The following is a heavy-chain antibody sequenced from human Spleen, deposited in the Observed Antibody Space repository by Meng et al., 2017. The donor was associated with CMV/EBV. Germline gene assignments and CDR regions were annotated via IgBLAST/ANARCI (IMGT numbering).Heavy chain of an antibody. J-gene: IGHJ6*02. CDR2: INHSGSA. CDR3: ARGDASHHYAYYYYGIDV. V-gene: IGHV4-34*01. D-gene: IGHD4-17*01. CDR1: GESSSDYY. Sequence: SETLSLTCAVYGESSSDYYWTWIRQPPGKGLKWIGEINHSGSAIRNPSLKSRVTISADTSKNQFSLKLTFVTAADTAVYYCARGDASHHYAYYYYGIDVWGQGTTVTVSS.